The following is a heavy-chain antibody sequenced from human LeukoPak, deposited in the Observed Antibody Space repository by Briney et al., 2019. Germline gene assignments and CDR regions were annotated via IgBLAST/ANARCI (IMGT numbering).Heavy chain of an antibody. CDR2: VSSDGSNK. D-gene: IGHD6-19*01. CDR3: AKAADSGWYWVDY. V-gene: IGHV3-30*18. CDR1: GFTFSSYA. J-gene: IGHJ4*02. Sequence: PGKSLRLSCAASGFTFSSYAMHWVRRAPGKGLEWVAVVSSDGSNKYYADSVKGRFTISRDNSKNTLYLQMNSLRADDTAVYYCAKAADSGWYWVDYWGQGTLVTVSS.